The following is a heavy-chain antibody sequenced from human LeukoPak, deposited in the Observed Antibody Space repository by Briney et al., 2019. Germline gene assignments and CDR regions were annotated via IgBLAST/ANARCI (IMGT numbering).Heavy chain of an antibody. CDR1: GYTFTSYD. CDR2: MNPNSGNT. CDR3: ARGISGYDSAYYYYYMDV. V-gene: IGHV1-8*01. J-gene: IGHJ6*03. Sequence: VASVKVSCKASGYTFTSYDINWVRQATGQGLEWMGWMNPNSGNTGYAQKFQGRVTMTRNTSISTAYMELSSLRSEDTAVYYCARGISGYDSAYYYYYMDVWGKGTTVTISS. D-gene: IGHD5-12*01.